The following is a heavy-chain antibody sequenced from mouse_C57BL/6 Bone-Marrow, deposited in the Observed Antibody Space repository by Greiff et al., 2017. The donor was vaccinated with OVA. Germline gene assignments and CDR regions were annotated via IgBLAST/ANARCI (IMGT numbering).Heavy chain of an antibody. CDR3: ARHFYYYGSSPYWYFDV. Sequence: DVHLVESGGDLVKPGGSLKLSCAASGFTFSSYGMSWVRQTPDKRLEWVATISSGGSYTYYPDSVKGRFTISRDNAKNTLYLQMSSLKSEDTAMYYCARHFYYYGSSPYWYFDVWGTGTTVTVSS. J-gene: IGHJ1*03. V-gene: IGHV5-6*01. D-gene: IGHD1-1*01. CDR1: GFTFSSYG. CDR2: ISSGGSYT.